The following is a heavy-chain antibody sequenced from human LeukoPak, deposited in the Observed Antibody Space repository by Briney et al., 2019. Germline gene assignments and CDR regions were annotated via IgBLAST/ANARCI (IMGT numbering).Heavy chain of an antibody. Sequence: GGSLRLSCAASGFTFSTHGMNWVRQAPGKGLEWVSGISGDGGTTYYADSVKGRFTISRDNSKSTLYLQINSLRAEDTAVYYCAKGVVVAPDVTPFDYWGQGTLVTVSS. D-gene: IGHD2-2*01. CDR3: AKGVVVAPDVTPFDY. CDR1: GFTFSTHG. V-gene: IGHV3-23*01. J-gene: IGHJ4*02. CDR2: ISGDGGTT.